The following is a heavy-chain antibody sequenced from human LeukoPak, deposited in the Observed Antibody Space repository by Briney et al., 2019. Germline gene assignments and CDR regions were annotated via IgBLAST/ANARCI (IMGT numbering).Heavy chain of an antibody. D-gene: IGHD3-10*01. CDR3: ATASNYGSGVHFDY. CDR1: GFTFSSYA. J-gene: IGHJ4*02. Sequence: GGSLRLSCAASGFTFSSYAMSWVRQAPGKGLEWVSSITSRSYIYYGDSVKGRFTISRDNAKNSLYLQMNSLRAEDTAVYYCATASNYGSGVHFDYWGQGTLVTVSS. V-gene: IGHV3-21*01. CDR2: ITSRSYI.